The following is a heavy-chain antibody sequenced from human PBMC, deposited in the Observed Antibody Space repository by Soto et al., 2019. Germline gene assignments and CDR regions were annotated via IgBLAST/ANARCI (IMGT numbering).Heavy chain of an antibody. Sequence: QVQLVQSGAEVKEPGASVTVSCKASGHTFSDYGISWVRQAPGQGVEWMGWNSTYIGNTDYAQKLQEKVTMITDTSTLKVYMELRSLPADDTAVYYYARASDYVWGSYRHTHYYWGQETLVAFSS. CDR2: NSTYIGNT. CDR1: GHTFSDYG. V-gene: IGHV1-18*01. CDR3: ARASDYVWGSYRHTHYY. J-gene: IGHJ4*02. D-gene: IGHD3-16*02.